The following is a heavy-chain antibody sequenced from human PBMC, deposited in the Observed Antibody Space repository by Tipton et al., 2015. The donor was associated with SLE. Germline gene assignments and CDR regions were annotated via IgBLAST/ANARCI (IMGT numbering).Heavy chain of an antibody. J-gene: IGHJ5*02. CDR1: GGSFSGYY. CDR2: INHSGST. V-gene: IGHV4-34*01. CDR3: ARELMDYGSGSYYNFDP. D-gene: IGHD3-10*01. Sequence: TLSLTCAVYGGSFSGYYWSWIRQPPGKGLEWIGEINHSGSTNYNPSLKSRVTISVDTSKNQFSLKLSSVTAADTAVYYCARELMDYGSGSYYNFDPWGQGTLVTVSS.